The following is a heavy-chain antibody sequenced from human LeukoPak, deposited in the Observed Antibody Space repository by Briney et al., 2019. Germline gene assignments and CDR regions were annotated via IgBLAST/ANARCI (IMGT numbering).Heavy chain of an antibody. D-gene: IGHD2-21*02. CDR2: IYYNGAT. Sequence: GSLRLSCAASGFTFSTYSMNWVRQPPGKGLEWIGSIYYNGATYYNPSLKSRVTISVDTSKNQFSLKLTSVTAADTALYYCARHTGYQGDLDYFNSWGQGTLVTVSS. J-gene: IGHJ4*02. CDR3: ARHTGYQGDLDYFNS. CDR1: GFTFSTYS. V-gene: IGHV4-39*01.